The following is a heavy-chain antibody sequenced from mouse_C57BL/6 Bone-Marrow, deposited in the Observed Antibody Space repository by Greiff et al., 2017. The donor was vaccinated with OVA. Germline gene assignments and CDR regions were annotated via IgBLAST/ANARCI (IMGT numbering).Heavy chain of an antibody. D-gene: IGHD2-4*01. CDR3: ARRGFDYDGPHYYFDY. Sequence: VQLQESGAELVRPGTSVKMSCKASGYTFTNYWIGWAKQRPGHGLEWIGDIYPGGGYTNYNEKFKGKATLTADKSSSTAYMQFSSLTSEDSAIYYCARRGFDYDGPHYYFDYWGQGTTLTVSS. V-gene: IGHV1-63*01. J-gene: IGHJ2*01. CDR2: IYPGGGYT. CDR1: GYTFTNYW.